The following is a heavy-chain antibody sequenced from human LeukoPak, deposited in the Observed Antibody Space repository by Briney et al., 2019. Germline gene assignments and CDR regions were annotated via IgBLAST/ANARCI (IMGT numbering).Heavy chain of an antibody. V-gene: IGHV3-48*01. D-gene: IGHD6-6*01. Sequence: PGGSLRLSCAASGFTFSSYAMHWVRQPPAKGLEWVSYISIISSTIYYADSVKGRFTISRDNAKNSLYLQMNSLRAEDTAVSYCARDDYSSSSGGDYYYGMDVWGQGTTVTVSS. CDR3: ARDDYSSSSGGDYYYGMDV. CDR2: ISIISSTI. J-gene: IGHJ6*02. CDR1: GFTFSSYA.